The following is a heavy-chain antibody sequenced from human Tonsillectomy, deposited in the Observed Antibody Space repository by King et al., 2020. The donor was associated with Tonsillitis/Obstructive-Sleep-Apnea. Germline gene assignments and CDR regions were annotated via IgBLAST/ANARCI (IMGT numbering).Heavy chain of an antibody. CDR3: ARDLGTPAMDFYFDY. V-gene: IGHV3-7*03. J-gene: IGHJ4*02. D-gene: IGHD5-18*01. Sequence: MSWVRQAPGKGLEWVANIKQDGSEKYYVDSVKGRFTISRDNAKNSLYLQMNSLRAEDRSVYYCARDLGTPAMDFYFDYWGQGNLVTVSS. CDR2: IKQDGSEK.